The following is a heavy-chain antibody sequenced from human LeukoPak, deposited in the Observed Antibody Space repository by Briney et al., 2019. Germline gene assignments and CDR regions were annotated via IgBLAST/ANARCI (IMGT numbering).Heavy chain of an antibody. CDR3: ARDGGPGSFYPIDY. J-gene: IGHJ4*02. CDR1: GFTFSSYS. D-gene: IGHD3-10*01. V-gene: IGHV3-21*01. CDR2: ISSSSTYI. Sequence: GGSLRLSCAASGFTFSSYSMNWVRQAPGKGLEWVSSISSSSTYIYYADSVKGRFAISRDDAKNSLYLQMNSLRGEDTAVYYCARDGGPGSFYPIDYWGQGTLVTVSS.